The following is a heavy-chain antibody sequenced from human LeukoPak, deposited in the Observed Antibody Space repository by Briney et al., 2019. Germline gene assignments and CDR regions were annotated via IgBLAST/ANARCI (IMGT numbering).Heavy chain of an antibody. CDR2: ISSSSSTI. Sequence: GGSLRLSCAASGFTFSDYSMNWVRQAPGKGLEWVSYISSSSSTIYYADSVEGRFTISRDNAKNSLYLQMNSLRDEDTAVYYCARATDYYDSSGYYGFDYWGQGTLVTVSS. CDR3: ARATDYYDSSGYYGFDY. J-gene: IGHJ4*02. D-gene: IGHD3-22*01. CDR1: GFTFSDYS. V-gene: IGHV3-48*02.